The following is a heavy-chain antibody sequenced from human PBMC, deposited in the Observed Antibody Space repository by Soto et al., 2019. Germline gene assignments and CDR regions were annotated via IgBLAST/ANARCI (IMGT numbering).Heavy chain of an antibody. CDR2: IKPDESEK. Sequence: EVQLVESGGGLVQPGGSLRLSGTASGFTFSDSWMTWVRQAPGTGLEWVARIKPDESEKKYADSVKGRFSISRDNAKNSMDLQMDSLRGEDTAVYYCVRGGSNYASWGQGTLVTVSS. J-gene: IGHJ5*02. CDR1: GFTFSDSW. V-gene: IGHV3-7*01. D-gene: IGHD4-4*01. CDR3: VRGGSNYAS.